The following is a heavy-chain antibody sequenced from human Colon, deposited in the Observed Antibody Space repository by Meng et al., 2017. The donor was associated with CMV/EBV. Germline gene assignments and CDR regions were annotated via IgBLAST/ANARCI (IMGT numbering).Heavy chain of an antibody. V-gene: IGHV4-39*07. J-gene: IGHJ4*02. Sequence: ESGPGLVKPSDTLSLTCPVSGGSISSSSYYLGWIRQPPGKGLEWIGSIYYSGSTYYNPSLKSRVTISVDTSKNQFSLKLSSVTAADTAVYYCARAAAAGEYYFDYWGQGTLVTVSS. CDR3: ARAAAAGEYYFDY. CDR1: GGSISSSSYY. CDR2: IYYSGST. D-gene: IGHD6-13*01.